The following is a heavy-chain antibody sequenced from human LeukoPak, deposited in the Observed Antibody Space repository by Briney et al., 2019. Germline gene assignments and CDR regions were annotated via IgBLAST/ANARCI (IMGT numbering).Heavy chain of an antibody. D-gene: IGHD3-10*01. CDR1: GYTFTSYD. J-gene: IGHJ5*02. CDR2: MNLNSGNT. Sequence: ASVKVSCQASGYTFTSYDINWVRQATGQGLEWMGGMNLNSGNTGYAQNFQGRVTMTRNTSISTAYMELSSLRSEDTAVYYCARGSVLVWFGELEERFDPWGQGTLVTVSS. CDR3: ARGSVLVWFGELEERFDP. V-gene: IGHV1-8*01.